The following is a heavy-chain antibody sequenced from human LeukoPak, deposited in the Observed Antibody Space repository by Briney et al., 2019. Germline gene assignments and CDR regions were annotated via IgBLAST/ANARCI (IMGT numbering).Heavy chain of an antibody. J-gene: IGHJ4*02. Sequence: SETLSLTCTVSSGSISSGRYYWSWIRQPAGKGLEWIGRIDISGSTYYNPSLKSRVTISVDTSRNQFSLKLNSVTAADTAVYYCARGKLELTILDYWGQGALVTVSS. CDR3: ARGKLELTILDY. V-gene: IGHV4-61*02. CDR2: IDISGST. D-gene: IGHD1-7*01. CDR1: SGSISSGRYY.